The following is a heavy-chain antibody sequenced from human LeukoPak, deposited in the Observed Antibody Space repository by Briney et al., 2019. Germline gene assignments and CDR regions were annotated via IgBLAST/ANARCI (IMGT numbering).Heavy chain of an antibody. D-gene: IGHD4-23*01. CDR2: ISSSNSYI. CDR3: ARDMGNYYRDY. Sequence: GGSLRLSRAASGFTFRIYSMNWVRQAPGKGLEWVSSISSSNSYIYYADSVKRRFTISRDNAKNSLYLQMNSLRAEDTAVYYCARDMGNYYRDYWGQGTLVTVSS. J-gene: IGHJ4*02. CDR1: GFTFRIYS. V-gene: IGHV3-21*01.